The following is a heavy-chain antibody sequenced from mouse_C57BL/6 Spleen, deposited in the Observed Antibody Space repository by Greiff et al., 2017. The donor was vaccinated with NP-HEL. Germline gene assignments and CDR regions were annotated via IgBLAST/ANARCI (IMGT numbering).Heavy chain of an antibody. Sequence: VQLQQSGAELVRPGTSVKLSCKASGYTFTSYWMHWVKQRPGQGLEWIGVIDPSDSYTNYNQKFKGKATLTVDTSSSTAYMQLSSLTSEDSAVYYCARVGGYYDYDRDYWGQGTTLTVSS. CDR2: IDPSDSYT. V-gene: IGHV1-59*01. CDR3: ARVGGYYDYDRDY. D-gene: IGHD2-4*01. J-gene: IGHJ2*01. CDR1: GYTFTSYW.